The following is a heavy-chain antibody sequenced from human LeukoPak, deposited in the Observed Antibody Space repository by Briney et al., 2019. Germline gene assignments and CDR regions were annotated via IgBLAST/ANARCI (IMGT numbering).Heavy chain of an antibody. CDR3: ARVSSGRGPNWFDP. Sequence: SETLSLTCAVYGGSFSGYYWSWIRKPPGKGLEWIGEINHSGSTNYNPSLKSRVTISVDTSKNQFSLKLSSVTAADTAVYYCARVSSGRGPNWFDPWGQGTLVTVSS. D-gene: IGHD2-15*01. CDR2: INHSGST. J-gene: IGHJ5*02. V-gene: IGHV4-34*01. CDR1: GGSFSGYY.